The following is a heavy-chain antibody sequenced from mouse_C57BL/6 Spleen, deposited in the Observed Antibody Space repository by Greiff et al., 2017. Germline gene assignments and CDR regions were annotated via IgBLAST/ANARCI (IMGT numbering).Heavy chain of an antibody. CDR2: ISYSGST. V-gene: IGHV3-8*01. CDR1: GYSITSDY. J-gene: IGHJ4*01. D-gene: IGHD4-1*01. Sequence: VQLKESGPGLAKPSQTLSLTCSVTGYSITSDYWNWIRKFPGNKLEYMGYISYSGSTYYNPSLNSRISITRDTSKNQYYLQLNSVTTEDTATYYCARLTGTYYYAMDYWGQGTSVTVSS. CDR3: ARLTGTYYYAMDY.